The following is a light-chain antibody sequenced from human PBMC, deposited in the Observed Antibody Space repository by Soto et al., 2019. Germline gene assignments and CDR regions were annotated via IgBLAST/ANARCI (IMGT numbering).Light chain of an antibody. Sequence: DIVMTQSPLSLPVTPGEPASISCRSSQSLLHSNGYIYLDWYLQKPGQSPQLLIYLGSNRASGVPYRFSGSGLSTDFTLKISRVEAEDVGVYYCMQALQTPLTFGGGTKVEIK. CDR2: LGS. J-gene: IGKJ4*01. CDR1: QSLLHSNGYIY. V-gene: IGKV2-28*01. CDR3: MQALQTPLT.